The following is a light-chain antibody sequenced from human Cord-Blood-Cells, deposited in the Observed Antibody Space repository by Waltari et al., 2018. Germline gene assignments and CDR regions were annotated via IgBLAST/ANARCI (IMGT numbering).Light chain of an antibody. CDR3: AAWDDSLNGPV. CDR1: SSNIGSNT. Sequence: QSVLTQPPSASGTPGQRVTISCSGSSSNIGSNTVNWYQQLPGTAPKLLIYRKNQRPSGVPDRFSGSKSGHSASLAISGLQAEDGADYYCAAWDDSLNGPVFGGGTKLTVL. V-gene: IGLV1-44*01. J-gene: IGLJ3*02. CDR2: RKN.